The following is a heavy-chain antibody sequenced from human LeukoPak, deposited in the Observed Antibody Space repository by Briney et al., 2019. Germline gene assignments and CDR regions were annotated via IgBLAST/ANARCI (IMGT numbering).Heavy chain of an antibody. CDR3: ARRRGAHTANALDI. J-gene: IGHJ3*02. CDR1: GGSISSYY. Sequence: SETLSLTCTVSGGSISSYYWSWIRQPPGKGLEWIGYIYSSRSTNYNPSLKSRVTISVDTSKNQFSLRLSSVTAADTAVYYCARRRGAHTANALDIWGQGTMVTVSS. D-gene: IGHD3-10*01. V-gene: IGHV4-59*08. CDR2: IYSSRST.